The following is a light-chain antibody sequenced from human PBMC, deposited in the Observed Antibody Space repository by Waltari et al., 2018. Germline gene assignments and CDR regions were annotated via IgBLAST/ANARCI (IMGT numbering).Light chain of an antibody. Sequence: QSVLTQPPSASGTPGQTVTISSSGSNPNIGSNHLNCYQTVPGTAPKLLIFNNNQRPSGVPDRFSGSKSGTSASLAISGLQSEDEADYYCAAWDDTLNGVVFGEGTKLTVL. V-gene: IGLV1-44*01. CDR2: NNN. J-gene: IGLJ2*01. CDR3: AAWDDTLNGVV. CDR1: NPNIGSNH.